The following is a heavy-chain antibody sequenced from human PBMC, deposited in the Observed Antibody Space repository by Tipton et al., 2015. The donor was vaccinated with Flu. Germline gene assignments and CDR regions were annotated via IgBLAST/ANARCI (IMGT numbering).Heavy chain of an antibody. CDR1: GGSVSSGSYY. V-gene: IGHV4-61*01. CDR2: IYYSGST. Sequence: TLSLTCTVSGGSVSSGSYYWSWIRQPPGKGLEWIGYIYYSGSTNYNPSLKSRVTISVDTSKNQFSLKLSSVTAADTAVYYCASGLDSSANGGYWGQGTLVTVSS. J-gene: IGHJ4*02. D-gene: IGHD6-25*01. CDR3: ASGLDSSANGGY.